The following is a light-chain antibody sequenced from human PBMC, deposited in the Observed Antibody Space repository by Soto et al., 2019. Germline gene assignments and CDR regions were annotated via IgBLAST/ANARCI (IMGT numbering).Light chain of an antibody. J-gene: IGKJ4*01. Sequence: EIVLTQSPATLSLSPGERATLSCRASQSVSSYLAWYQQKPGQAPRLLIYDASNRATAIPARFSGSGSGTDFTLTISSLEPEDFAVYYCQQRRDWPLTFGGGTKVEI. V-gene: IGKV3-11*01. CDR3: QQRRDWPLT. CDR2: DAS. CDR1: QSVSSY.